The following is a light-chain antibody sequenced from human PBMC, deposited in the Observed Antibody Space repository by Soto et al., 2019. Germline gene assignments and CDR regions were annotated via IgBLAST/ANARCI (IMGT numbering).Light chain of an antibody. J-gene: IGLJ1*01. V-gene: IGLV1-44*01. CDR3: SAWDASLNGYV. CDR1: SSNIGSKT. CDR2: SNY. Sequence: QAVVTQPPSASGTPGQRVTISCSGSSSNIGSKTVNWYQQLPGTAPKLLIYSNYQRPSGVPDRFSGSKSGTSASLAISGLQSEDEPDYYCSAWDASLNGYVFGTGTQLTVL.